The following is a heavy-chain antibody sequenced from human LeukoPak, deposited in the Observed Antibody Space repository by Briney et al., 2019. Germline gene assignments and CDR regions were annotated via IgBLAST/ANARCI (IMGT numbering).Heavy chain of an antibody. CDR1: GFIFNNYA. V-gene: IGHV3-23*01. CDR3: ARFAAGGSYYYYMDV. J-gene: IGHJ6*03. Sequence: SGGSLRLSCAGSGFIFNNYAMTWVRQAPGKGLEWVSTISGSGGSTYYADSVKGRFTISRDNSKNTLDLQMNSLRADDTAVYYCARFAAGGSYYYYMDVWGKGTTVTVSS. D-gene: IGHD3-10*01. CDR2: ISGSGGST.